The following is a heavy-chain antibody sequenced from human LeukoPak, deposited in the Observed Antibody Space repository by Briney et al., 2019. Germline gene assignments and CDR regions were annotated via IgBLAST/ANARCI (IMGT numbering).Heavy chain of an antibody. D-gene: IGHD3-10*01. CDR2: ISYSGGST. CDR3: AKDDGGSPPDAFDI. CDR1: GFTFSSYA. Sequence: SGGSLRLSCAASGFTFSSYAMSWVRQAPGKGLEWVSTISYSGGSTYYADSVKGRFAIPRDSSKNTLYLQMNGLRGEDTAVYYCAKDDGGSPPDAFDIWGQGTLVTVSS. J-gene: IGHJ3*02. V-gene: IGHV3-23*01.